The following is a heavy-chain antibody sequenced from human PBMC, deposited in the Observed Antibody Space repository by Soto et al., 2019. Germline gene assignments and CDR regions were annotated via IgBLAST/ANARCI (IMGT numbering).Heavy chain of an antibody. CDR1: GGSISSYY. J-gene: IGHJ4*02. D-gene: IGHD6-19*01. Sequence: SETLSLTCTVSGGSISSYYWSWIRQPPGKGLEWIGYIYYSGSTNYNPSLKSRVTISVDTSKNQFSLKLSSVTAADTAVYYCARGGSGWYSYRYFDYCGQGPLVTVSS. CDR3: ARGGSGWYSYRYFDY. V-gene: IGHV4-59*01. CDR2: IYYSGST.